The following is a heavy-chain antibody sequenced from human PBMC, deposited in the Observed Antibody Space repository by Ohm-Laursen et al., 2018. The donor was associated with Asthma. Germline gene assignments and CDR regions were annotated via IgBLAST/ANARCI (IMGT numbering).Heavy chain of an antibody. V-gene: IGHV3-30*03. D-gene: IGHD6-13*01. Sequence: GQTLSLTCAASGFTFSSYGMHWVRQAPGKGLEWVAVISYDGSNKYYADSVKGRFTISRDNSKNTLYLQMNSLRAEGTAVYYCASELAYSSSWYLRSPISWFDPWGQGTLVTVSS. J-gene: IGHJ5*02. CDR2: ISYDGSNK. CDR3: ASELAYSSSWYLRSPISWFDP. CDR1: GFTFSSYG.